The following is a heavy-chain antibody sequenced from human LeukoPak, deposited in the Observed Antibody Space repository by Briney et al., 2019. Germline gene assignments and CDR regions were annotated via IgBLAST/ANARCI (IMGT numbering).Heavy chain of an antibody. CDR1: GFTFSSYG. CDR3: AKGGWRYFDLLIPNPDFDI. CDR2: ISYDGSNK. D-gene: IGHD3-9*01. J-gene: IGHJ3*02. V-gene: IGHV3-30*18. Sequence: GGSLRLSCAASGFTFSSYGMHWVRQAPGKGLEWVSVISYDGSNKYYADSVKGRFTISRDNSKNTLYLQMNSLRAEDTAVYYCAKGGWRYFDLLIPNPDFDIWGQGTMVTVSS.